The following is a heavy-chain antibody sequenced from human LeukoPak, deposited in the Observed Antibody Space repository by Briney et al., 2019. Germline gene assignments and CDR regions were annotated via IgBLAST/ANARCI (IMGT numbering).Heavy chain of an antibody. Sequence: PSETLSLTCTVSGGSISSYYWSWIRQPPGKGLEWIGYIYYSGSTNYSPSLKSRVTISVDTSKNQFSLKLSSATAADTAVYYCARHGFASSSSCYFDYWGQGTLVTVSS. D-gene: IGHD6-13*01. CDR1: GGSISSYY. CDR2: IYYSGST. CDR3: ARHGFASSSSCYFDY. J-gene: IGHJ4*02. V-gene: IGHV4-59*08.